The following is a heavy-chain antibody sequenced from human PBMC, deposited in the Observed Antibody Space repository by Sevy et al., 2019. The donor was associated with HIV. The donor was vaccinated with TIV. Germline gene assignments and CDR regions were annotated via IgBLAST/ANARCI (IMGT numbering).Heavy chain of an antibody. V-gene: IGHV1-69*13. CDR2: IIAVSGTT. J-gene: IGHJ5*02. CDR1: GGTFSGYA. D-gene: IGHD3-16*01. CDR3: ARDRDRGWFDP. Sequence: ASVKVSCKTSGGTFSGYAISWVRQAPGQGLEWMGGIIAVSGTTNYVEKFQGRLTITADVSTRTVYMELRSLKTEDTAIYYCARDRDRGWFDPWGQGTLVIVSS.